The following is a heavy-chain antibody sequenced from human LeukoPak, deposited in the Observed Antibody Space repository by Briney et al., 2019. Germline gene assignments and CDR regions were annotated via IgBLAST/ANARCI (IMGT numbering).Heavy chain of an antibody. D-gene: IGHD6-13*01. CDR1: GFTFSSYW. CDR3: ARDRYISRSWGYDFDY. J-gene: IGHJ4*02. Sequence: GGSLRLSCAASGFTFSSYWMSWVRQAPGKGLEWVANIKQDGSEKYYVDSVKGRLTVSRDNAKNSLYLQMNSLRAEDTAVYYCARDRYISRSWGYDFDYWGQGTLVTVSS. V-gene: IGHV3-7*01. CDR2: IKQDGSEK.